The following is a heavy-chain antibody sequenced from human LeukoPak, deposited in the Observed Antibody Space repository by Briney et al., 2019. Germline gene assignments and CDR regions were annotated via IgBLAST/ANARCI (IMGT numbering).Heavy chain of an antibody. V-gene: IGHV4-38-2*02. CDR3: ATQILLCHYY. CDR1: GYSISSGYY. J-gene: IGHJ4*02. Sequence: SETLSLTCTVSGYSISSGYYWGWIRQPPGKGLEWIGSFYDSGNTYYNPSLKSRVTISVDTSKNQFSLNLSSVTAADTAVYYCATQILLCHYYWGQGTLVTVSS. CDR2: FYDSGNT. D-gene: IGHD2/OR15-2a*01.